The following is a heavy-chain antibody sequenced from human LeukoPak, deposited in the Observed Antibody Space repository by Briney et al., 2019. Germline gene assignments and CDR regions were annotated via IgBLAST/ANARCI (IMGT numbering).Heavy chain of an antibody. V-gene: IGHV5-51*01. Sequence: GASLQISCQGSGYSFTSYWIGWVRPMPGKGLEWMGIIYPGDSDTRYSPSFQGQVTISADKSISTAYLQWSSLKASDTAMYYCARRTNHYFDYWGQGTLVTVSS. CDR2: IYPGDSDT. CDR3: ARRTNHYFDY. J-gene: IGHJ4*02. CDR1: GYSFTSYW. D-gene: IGHD1-14*01.